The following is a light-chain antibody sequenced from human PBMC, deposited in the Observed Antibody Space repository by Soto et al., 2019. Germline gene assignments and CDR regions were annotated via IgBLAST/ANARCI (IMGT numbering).Light chain of an antibody. CDR1: SSDVGTYNY. J-gene: IGLJ2*01. V-gene: IGLV2-14*03. CDR2: DVS. Sequence: QSALTQPASVSGSPGQSITISCTGTSSDVGTYNYVSWFQQYPGKAPKVMIYDVSNRPSGVSNRFSGSKSANTASLTISGLQAEDEADYYCSSYTSSSSVVFGGGTKVTVL. CDR3: SSYTSSSSVV.